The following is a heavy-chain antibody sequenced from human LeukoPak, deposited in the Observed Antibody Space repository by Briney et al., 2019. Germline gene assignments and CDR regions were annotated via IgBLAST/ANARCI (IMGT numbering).Heavy chain of an antibody. CDR3: ARGAPSGYSGYDLFDY. J-gene: IGHJ4*02. D-gene: IGHD5-12*01. CDR2: MNPNSGNT. Sequence: ASVKVSCKASGYTFTSYDINWVRQATGQGLEWMGWMNPNSGNTGYAQKFQGRVTMTRNTSISTAYMELSSLRSEDTAVYYCARGAPSGYSGYDLFDYWGQGTLVTVSS. V-gene: IGHV1-8*01. CDR1: GYTFTSYD.